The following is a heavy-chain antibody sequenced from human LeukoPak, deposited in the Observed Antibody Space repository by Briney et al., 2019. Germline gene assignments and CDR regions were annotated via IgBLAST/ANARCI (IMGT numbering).Heavy chain of an antibody. CDR2: IYTSGST. D-gene: IGHD2-2*01. CDR3: ARDRVMVDLGYCSGTSCPPPDWFDP. V-gene: IGHV4-61*02. Sequence: PSETLSLTCTVSGGSISSGSYYWSWIRQPAGKGLEWIGRIYTSGSTNYNPSLKSRVTISVDTSKNQFSLKLSSVTAADTAVYYCARDRVMVDLGYCSGTSCPPPDWFDPWGQGTLVTVSS. CDR1: GGSISSGSYY. J-gene: IGHJ5*02.